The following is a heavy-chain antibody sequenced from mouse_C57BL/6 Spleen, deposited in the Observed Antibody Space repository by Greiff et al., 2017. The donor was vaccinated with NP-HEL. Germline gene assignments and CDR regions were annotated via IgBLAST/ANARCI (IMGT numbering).Heavy chain of an antibody. CDR1: GYSITSGYY. J-gene: IGHJ2*01. D-gene: IGHD2-12*01. CDR3: ARVVGPSYIDD. V-gene: IGHV3-6*01. Sequence: ESGPGLVKPSQSLSLTCSVTGYSITSGYYWNWIRQFPGNKLEWMGYISYDGSNNYNPSLKYRIPITRDKSKNQYFLKLNSVTTEDTATYYGARVVGPSYIDDWGQGTTLTVSS. CDR2: ISYDGSN.